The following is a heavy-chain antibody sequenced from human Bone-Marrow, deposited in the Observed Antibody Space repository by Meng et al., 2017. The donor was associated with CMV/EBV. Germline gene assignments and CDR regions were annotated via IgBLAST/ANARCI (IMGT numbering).Heavy chain of an antibody. D-gene: IGHD6-13*01. CDR2: INHSGST. V-gene: IGHV4-34*01. J-gene: IGHJ4*02. CDR1: GGSFSGYY. Sequence: SETLSLTCAVYGGSFSGYYWSWIRQPPGKGLEWIGEINHSGSTNYNPSLKSRVTISVDTSTNQFSLKLSSVTAADTAVYYCARAGSKYSSSWYTLRGFDYWGQGTLVTVSS. CDR3: ARAGSKYSSSWYTLRGFDY.